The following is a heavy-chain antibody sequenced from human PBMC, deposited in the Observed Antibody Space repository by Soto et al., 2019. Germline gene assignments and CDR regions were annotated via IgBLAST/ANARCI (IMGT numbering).Heavy chain of an antibody. Sequence: QVQLVESGGGVVQPGRSLRLSCAASGFTFSSYGMYWVRQAPGKGLEWVAVISYDGSNKYYADSVKGRFTISRDNSKNTLYLQMNSLRAEDTAVYYCAKDQGILFAPNWFDPWGQGTLVTVSS. J-gene: IGHJ5*02. CDR1: GFTFSSYG. CDR3: AKDQGILFAPNWFDP. CDR2: ISYDGSNK. V-gene: IGHV3-30*18. D-gene: IGHD2-15*01.